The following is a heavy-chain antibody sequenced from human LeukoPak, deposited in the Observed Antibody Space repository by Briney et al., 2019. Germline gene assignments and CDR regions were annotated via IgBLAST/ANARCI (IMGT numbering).Heavy chain of an antibody. V-gene: IGHV3-30*02. CDR1: GFTFSSYG. D-gene: IGHD3-22*01. CDR3: AKDFYDTSGHLYAFDI. CDR2: IRYDGSNK. Sequence: GSLRLSCAASGFTFSSYGMHWVRQAPGKGLEWMTFIRYDGSNKYYADSVKGRFTTSRDNSKNTLYLQMNSLRAEDTAMYYCAKDFYDTSGHLYAFDIWGQGTMVTVSS. J-gene: IGHJ3*02.